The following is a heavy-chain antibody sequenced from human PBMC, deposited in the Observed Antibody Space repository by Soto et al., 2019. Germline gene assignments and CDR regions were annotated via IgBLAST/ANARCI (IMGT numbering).Heavy chain of an antibody. J-gene: IGHJ6*03. V-gene: IGHV3-74*01. Sequence: GGSLRLSCAASGFTFSSYWMHWVRQAPGKGLVWVSRINSDGSSTSYADSVKGRFTISRDNAKNTLYLQMNSLRAEDTAVYYCARDELDIVVVPAAMRYYYYYMDVWGKGTTVTVSS. D-gene: IGHD2-2*03. CDR3: ARDELDIVVVPAAMRYYYYYMDV. CDR1: GFTFSSYW. CDR2: INSDGSST.